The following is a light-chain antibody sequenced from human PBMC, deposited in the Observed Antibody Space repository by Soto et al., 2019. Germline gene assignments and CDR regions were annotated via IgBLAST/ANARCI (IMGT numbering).Light chain of an antibody. CDR1: QGIRND. CDR2: GAS. V-gene: IGKV1-6*01. CDR3: LQDYNYPWT. Sequence: AIQVTRSRGSVSASVGGRVTITCRSRQGIRNDLGWYQQKPGKAPKLLMYGASNLQSGVPSRFSGSGSGTDFTLTISSLQPEDFAAYYCLQDYNYPWTFGQGTKVDIK. J-gene: IGKJ1*01.